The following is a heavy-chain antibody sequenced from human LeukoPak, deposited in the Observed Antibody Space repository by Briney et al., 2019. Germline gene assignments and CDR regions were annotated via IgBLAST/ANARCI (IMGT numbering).Heavy chain of an antibody. CDR3: AKDIGAIVTTIFDY. J-gene: IGHJ4*02. CDR1: GFTFSSYA. Sequence: GRSLRLSCAASGFTFSSYAMHWVRQAPGKGLEWVSGISWNSGSIGYADSVKGRFTISRDNAKNSLYLQMNSLRAEDTALYYCAKDIGAIVTTIFDYWGQGTLVTVSS. CDR2: ISWNSGSI. V-gene: IGHV3-9*01. D-gene: IGHD5-12*01.